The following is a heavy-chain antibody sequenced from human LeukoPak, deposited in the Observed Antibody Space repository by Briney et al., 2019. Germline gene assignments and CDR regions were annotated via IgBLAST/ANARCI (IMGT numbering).Heavy chain of an antibody. V-gene: IGHV4-4*07. Sequence: SVTLSLTCTVSGGSISAYYWNWIPQPAGKGREWIGRLYTSESTNYNPPLKSRVTMSIDTSNNQFSLKLSSVTAADTAVYYCASGYDDSSDYHSFDYWGQGTLVTVSS. CDR1: GGSISAYY. J-gene: IGHJ4*02. CDR3: ASGYDDSSDYHSFDY. D-gene: IGHD3-22*01. CDR2: LYTSEST.